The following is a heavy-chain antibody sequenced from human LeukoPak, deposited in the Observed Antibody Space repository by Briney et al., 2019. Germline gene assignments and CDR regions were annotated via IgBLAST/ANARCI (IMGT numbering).Heavy chain of an antibody. CDR1: GYTFTGYY. CDR2: INPNSGGT. CDR3: ASRSGRGYCTSTSCYDC. V-gene: IGHV1-2*02. Sequence: ASVKVSCKASGYTFTGYYMHWVRQAPGQGLEWMGWINPNSGGTNYAQKFQGRVTMTRDTSISTAYMELSRLRSDDTAVYYCASRSGRGYCTSTSCYDCWGQGTLVTVSS. J-gene: IGHJ4*02. D-gene: IGHD2-2*01.